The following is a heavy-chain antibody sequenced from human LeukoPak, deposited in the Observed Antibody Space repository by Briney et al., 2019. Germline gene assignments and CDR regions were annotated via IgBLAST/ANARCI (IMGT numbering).Heavy chain of an antibody. CDR3: ARVKTSWGGFDY. CDR1: GYTFTGYY. Sequence: ASVKVSCKASGYTFTGYYMHWVRQAPGQGLEWMGWINPNSGGTNYAQKFQGRVTMTRDTSISTAYMELSRLRSDDTAVYYCARVKTSWGGFDYWGQGTLVTVSS. J-gene: IGHJ4*02. V-gene: IGHV1-2*02. CDR2: INPNSGGT. D-gene: IGHD7-27*01.